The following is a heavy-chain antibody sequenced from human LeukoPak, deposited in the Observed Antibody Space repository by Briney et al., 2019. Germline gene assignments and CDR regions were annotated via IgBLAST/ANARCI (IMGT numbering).Heavy chain of an antibody. CDR1: GGSISSYY. V-gene: IGHV4-59*01. D-gene: IGHD6-13*01. J-gene: IGHJ4*02. CDR3: ARGLMMAVAGRGEFHY. Sequence: SETLSLTCIVSGGSISSYYWSWIRQPPGKGLEWIGYIYYSGSTNYNPSLKSRVTISLDTSKNQFSLKLSSVTAADTAVYYCARGLMMAVAGRGEFHYWGQGTLVTVSS. CDR2: IYYSGST.